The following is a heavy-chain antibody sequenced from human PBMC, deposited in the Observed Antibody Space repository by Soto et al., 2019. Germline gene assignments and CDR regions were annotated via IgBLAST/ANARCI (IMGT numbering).Heavy chain of an antibody. CDR1: GYTFTNFG. J-gene: IGHJ4*02. Sequence: QVQLVQSGAEVKKPGASVKVSCKASGYTFTNFGISWVRQAPGQGLEWMGWISAYNGNTNYAQNFQGRVTMTTDTSTSTANMEPRSLRSDDTAVYYCARVGTPIDYWGQGTLVTVSS. CDR3: ARVGTPIDY. CDR2: ISAYNGNT. V-gene: IGHV1-18*01. D-gene: IGHD7-27*01.